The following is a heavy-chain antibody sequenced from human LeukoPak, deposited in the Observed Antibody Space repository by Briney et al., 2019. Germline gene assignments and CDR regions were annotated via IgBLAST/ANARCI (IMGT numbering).Heavy chain of an antibody. J-gene: IGHJ4*02. CDR2: INHRGST. V-gene: IGHV4-34*01. CDR1: GGSFSYCY. D-gene: IGHD2-2*02. Sequence: SETLSLTCAVSGGSFSYCYWSWIRQPPGKGLEWIGEINHRGSTNFNPSLKSRVTISLDTSKNLLSLKLSSVTAADTAVYYCARGPCSDTSCYSGFDYWGQGTLVTVSS. CDR3: ARGPCSDTSCYSGFDY.